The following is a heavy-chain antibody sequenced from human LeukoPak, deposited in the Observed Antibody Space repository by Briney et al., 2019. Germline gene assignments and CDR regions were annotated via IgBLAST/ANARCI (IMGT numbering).Heavy chain of an antibody. V-gene: IGHV3-13*01. CDR3: ARGRYCSSTSCYLFDY. J-gene: IGHJ4*02. D-gene: IGHD2-2*01. Sequence: PGGSLRLSCAASGFTFSSYDMHWVRHATGKGLEWVSAIGTAGDTYYPGSVKGRFTISRENAKNSLYLQMNSLRAGDTAVYYCARGRYCSSTSCYLFDYWGQGTLVTVSS. CDR1: GFTFSSYD. CDR2: IGTAGDT.